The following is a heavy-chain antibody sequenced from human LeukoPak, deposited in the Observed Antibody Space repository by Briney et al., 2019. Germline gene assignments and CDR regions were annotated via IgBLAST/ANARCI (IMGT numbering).Heavy chain of an antibody. CDR2: IYYSGGT. V-gene: IGHV4-61*01. D-gene: IGHD1-26*01. Sequence: SETLSLTCTVSGGSVSSGSYFWNWIRQPPGKGLEWIGCIYYSGGTNYNPSLKSRVTISVDTSKNQFSLKLSSVTAADTAVYYCAGSGSRTGYYFDYWGQGTLVTVSS. CDR3: AGSGSRTGYYFDY. J-gene: IGHJ4*02. CDR1: GGSVSSGSYF.